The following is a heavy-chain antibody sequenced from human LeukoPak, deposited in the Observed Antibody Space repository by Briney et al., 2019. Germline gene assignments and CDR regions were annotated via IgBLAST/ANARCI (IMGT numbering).Heavy chain of an antibody. CDR2: IYSGGSI. V-gene: IGHV3-53*01. CDR3: AKDEGNYDFWSGYYFFDY. Sequence: GGSLRLSCAASGFTVSSNYMSWVRQAPGKGLEWVSVIYSGGSIYYADSVKGRFTISRDNSKSTLYLQMNSLRAEDAAVYYCAKDEGNYDFWSGYYFFDYWGQGTLVTVSS. D-gene: IGHD3-3*01. CDR1: GFTVSSNY. J-gene: IGHJ4*02.